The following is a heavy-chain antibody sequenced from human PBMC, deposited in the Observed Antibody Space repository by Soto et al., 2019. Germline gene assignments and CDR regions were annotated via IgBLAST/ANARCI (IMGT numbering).Heavy chain of an antibody. CDR3: ARHLRVAGKAYMDV. D-gene: IGHD6-19*01. CDR1: GGSISSYY. CDR2: IYYSEST. J-gene: IGHJ6*03. Sequence: SETLSLTCTVSGGSISSYYWSWIRQPPGKGLEWIGYIYYSESTNYNPSLKSRVTISVDTSKNQFSLKLSSVTAADTAVYYCARHLRVAGKAYMDVWGKGTTVTVSS. V-gene: IGHV4-59*08.